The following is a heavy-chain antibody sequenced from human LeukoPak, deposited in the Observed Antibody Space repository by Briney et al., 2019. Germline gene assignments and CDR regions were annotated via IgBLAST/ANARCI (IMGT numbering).Heavy chain of an antibody. CDR3: ASNPAAISDAFDT. CDR2: IYYSGST. V-gene: IGHV4-39*01. Sequence: SETLSLTCTVSGGSISSSSYYWGWIRQPPGKGLEWIGSIYYSGSTYYNPSLKSRVTISVDTSKNQFSLKLSSVTAADTAVYYCASNPAAISDAFDTWGQGTMVTVSS. CDR1: GGSISSSSYY. D-gene: IGHD2-2*01. J-gene: IGHJ3*02.